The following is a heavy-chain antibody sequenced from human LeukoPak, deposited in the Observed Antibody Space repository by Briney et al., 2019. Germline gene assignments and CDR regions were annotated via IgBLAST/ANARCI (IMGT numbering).Heavy chain of an antibody. Sequence: GGSLRLSCAASGFTFSSYAMSWVRQDPGKGLEWVSAISGSGGSTYYADSVKGRFTISRDNSKNTLYLQMNSLRAEDTAVYYCARLRVYCSGGSCIPNDYYYGMDVWGQGTTFTVSS. J-gene: IGHJ6*02. CDR1: GFTFSSYA. D-gene: IGHD2-15*01. CDR3: ARLRVYCSGGSCIPNDYYYGMDV. CDR2: ISGSGGST. V-gene: IGHV3-23*01.